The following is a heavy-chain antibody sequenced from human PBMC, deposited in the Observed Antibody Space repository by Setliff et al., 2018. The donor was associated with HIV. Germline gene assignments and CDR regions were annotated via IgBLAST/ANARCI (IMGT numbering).Heavy chain of an antibody. J-gene: IGHJ4*02. D-gene: IGHD6-19*01. Sequence: GGSLRLSCAASGFTFSSYGMHWVRQGPGKGLEWVAFIRHNGRNQYCAESVKGRFTVSRDNSKNTLFLQMDSLRAEDMALYYCAKGHSSGWIASRYYFDYWGQGTLVTVSS. CDR2: IRHNGRNQ. CDR3: AKGHSSGWIASRYYFDY. CDR1: GFTFSSYG. V-gene: IGHV3-30*02.